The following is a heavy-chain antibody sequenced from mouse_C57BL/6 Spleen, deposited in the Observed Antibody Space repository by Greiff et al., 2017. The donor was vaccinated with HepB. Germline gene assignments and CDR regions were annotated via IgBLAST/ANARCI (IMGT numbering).Heavy chain of an antibody. V-gene: IGHV5-9-1*02. CDR2: ISSGGDYI. Sequence: EVQGVESGEGLVKPGGSLKLSCAASGFTFSSYAMSWVRQTPEKRLEWVAYISSGGDYIYYADTVKGRFTISRDNARNTLYLQMSSLKSEDTAMYYCTRDRNYDYDNYAMDYWGQGTSVTVSS. CDR3: TRDRNYDYDNYAMDY. CDR1: GFTFSSYA. J-gene: IGHJ4*01. D-gene: IGHD2-4*01.